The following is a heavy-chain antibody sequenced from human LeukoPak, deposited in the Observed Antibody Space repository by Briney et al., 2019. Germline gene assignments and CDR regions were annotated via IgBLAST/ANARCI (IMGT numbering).Heavy chain of an antibody. Sequence: GGSLRLSCAASGFTFSRYSMHWVRQAPGKGLVWVSHVNSDGSGTDDADSVKGRFTISRDNAKNTLYLQMNSLRVEDTAVYYCVCLGLGGLSLDWGQGTLVTVSP. J-gene: IGHJ4*02. CDR1: GFTFSRYS. V-gene: IGHV3-74*01. CDR3: VCLGLGGLSLD. CDR2: VNSDGSGT. D-gene: IGHD3-16*01.